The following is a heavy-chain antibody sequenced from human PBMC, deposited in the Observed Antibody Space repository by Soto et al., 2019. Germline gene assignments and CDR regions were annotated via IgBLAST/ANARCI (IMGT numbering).Heavy chain of an antibody. D-gene: IGHD6-13*01. CDR2: INQDGSTI. CDR3: ARPMLSTSWFNHFQH. CDR1: GFTFSTYW. J-gene: IGHJ1*01. V-gene: IGHV3-7*01. Sequence: GGSLRLSCAASGFTFSTYWMTWVRQAPEKRLEWVASINQDGSTIYYVDSVKGRFTISRDDAKNSLYLQMNSLTAEDAAVYYCARPMLSTSWFNHFQHWGQGTVVTVSS.